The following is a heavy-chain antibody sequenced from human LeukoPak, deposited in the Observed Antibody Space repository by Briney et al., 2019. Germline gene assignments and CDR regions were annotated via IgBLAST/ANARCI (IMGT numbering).Heavy chain of an antibody. CDR3: ARVAEDVGATIMYYYYYYMDV. D-gene: IGHD1-26*01. CDR1: GYTFTSNY. J-gene: IGHJ6*03. CDR2: ISPSGGST. Sequence: ASVKVSCKAFGYTFTSNYMHWVRQAPGQGPEWMGVISPSGGSTTYAQKFQGRVTLTRDMSTSTDYLELSSLRAEDTAVYYCARVAEDVGATIMYYYYYYMDVWGKGTTVTVSS. V-gene: IGHV1-46*01.